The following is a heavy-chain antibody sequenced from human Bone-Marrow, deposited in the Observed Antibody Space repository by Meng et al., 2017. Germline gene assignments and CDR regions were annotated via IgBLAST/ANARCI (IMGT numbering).Heavy chain of an antibody. Sequence: SVKVSCKASGGTFSSHPINWVRQAPGQGREWMGGIIPTFGTTNYAHKFQGRVTITADKSTSTAYMELSSLRSEDTAVYYCARDPSVKDDFWSGYYSGERNWFDPWGQGTLVTVSS. J-gene: IGHJ5*02. CDR1: GGTFSSHP. CDR2: IIPTFGTT. V-gene: IGHV1-69*06. D-gene: IGHD3-3*01. CDR3: ARDPSVKDDFWSGYYSGERNWFDP.